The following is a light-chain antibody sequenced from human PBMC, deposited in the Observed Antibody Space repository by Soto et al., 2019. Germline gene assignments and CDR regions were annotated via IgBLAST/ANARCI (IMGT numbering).Light chain of an antibody. CDR2: DAS. CDR1: QSVSNN. J-gene: IGKJ4*01. Sequence: ESVLTQSPGTLSLSPLERSTLSCSASQSVSNNYLAWYQQKPGQAPRLLIYDASTRATGFPARFSGSGSGTEFTLTISSLQSEDFAVYYCQQYNNWPLTFGGGTKVDIK. V-gene: IGKV3-15*01. CDR3: QQYNNWPLT.